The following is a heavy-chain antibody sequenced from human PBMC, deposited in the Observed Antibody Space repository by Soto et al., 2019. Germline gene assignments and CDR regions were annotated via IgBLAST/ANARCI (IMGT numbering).Heavy chain of an antibody. CDR3: AREHTDSGSYVRGWTRAFDV. D-gene: IGHD1-26*01. J-gene: IGHJ3*01. CDR1: GFSFNYND. Sequence: HPGGSLRLSCRASGFSFNYNDMHWVRQAPGKGLEWVAAAMWKNESIQGYLDSVKGRFTVSRDKSENTFSLQMSTLRVEDTATYFCAREHTDSGSYVRGWTRAFDVWGRGTVVTVSS. CDR2: AMWKNESIQ. V-gene: IGHV3-33*01.